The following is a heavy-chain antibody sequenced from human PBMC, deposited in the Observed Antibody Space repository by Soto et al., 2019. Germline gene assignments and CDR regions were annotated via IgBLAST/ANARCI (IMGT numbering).Heavy chain of an antibody. CDR2: IYATGTT. Sequence: LSLTCTVSGASISGFYWSWIRKSAGKGLEWIGRIYATGTTYYNPSLKSRVMMSVDTSKKQFSLKLRSVTAADTAVYYCVRDGTKTLRDWFDPWGQGISVTV. CDR1: GASISGFY. J-gene: IGHJ5*02. D-gene: IGHD1-1*01. CDR3: VRDGTKTLRDWFDP. V-gene: IGHV4-4*07.